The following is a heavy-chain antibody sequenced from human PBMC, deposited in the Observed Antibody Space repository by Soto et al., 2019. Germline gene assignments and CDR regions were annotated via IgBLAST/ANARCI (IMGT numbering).Heavy chain of an antibody. CDR3: ASRSGKRYYYGMDV. CDR1: GGSISSYY. Sequence: QVQLQESGPGLVKPSETLSLTCTVSGGSISSYYWSWIRQPPGKGLEWIGYIYYSGSTNYNPSLKSRVTISVDTSKNQFSLKLSSVTAADTAVYYCASRSGKRYYYGMDVWGQGTTVTVSS. D-gene: IGHD3-3*01. CDR2: IYYSGST. V-gene: IGHV4-59*01. J-gene: IGHJ6*02.